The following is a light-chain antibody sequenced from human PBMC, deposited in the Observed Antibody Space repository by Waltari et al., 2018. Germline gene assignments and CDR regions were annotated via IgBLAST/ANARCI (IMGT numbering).Light chain of an antibody. Sequence: DIVMTQSPDSLAGSLGERATINCKSSQSVLYSSNNKNYLAWYQLKPGQPPKLLIYWASTRESGVPDRFSGSGSGTDFTLTISSLQAEDVAVYYCQQYYSTPTFGQGTKVEIK. CDR2: WAS. V-gene: IGKV4-1*01. J-gene: IGKJ1*01. CDR1: QSVLYSSNNKNY. CDR3: QQYYSTPT.